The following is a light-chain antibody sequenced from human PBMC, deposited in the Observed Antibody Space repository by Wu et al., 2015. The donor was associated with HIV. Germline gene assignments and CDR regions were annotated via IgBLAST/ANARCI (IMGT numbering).Light chain of an antibody. J-gene: IGKJ1*01. Sequence: EVVLTQSPATLSLSPGQRATLSCRASRSINSLLAWYQQKPGQAPRLLIYGASIRATGIPDRFSGSGYGTDFSLIISTLEPEDSAVYYCQQSGSSPLTFGQGTRVEIK. CDR2: GAS. CDR3: QQSGSSPLT. V-gene: IGKV3-20*01. CDR1: RSINSL.